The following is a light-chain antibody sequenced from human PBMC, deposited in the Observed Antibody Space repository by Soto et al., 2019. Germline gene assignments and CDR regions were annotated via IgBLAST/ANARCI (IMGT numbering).Light chain of an antibody. J-gene: IGKJ2*01. CDR1: QGISSW. Sequence: DIQMTQSPSSVSASVGNRVTITCRASQGISSWLAWYQQKPGKAPKLLIYTASSLQTGVSSRCSGSGSGTDFTLTISSLQPEDVATYYCQQADSFPWTFGQGTKLEIK. CDR3: QQADSFPWT. CDR2: TAS. V-gene: IGKV1D-12*01.